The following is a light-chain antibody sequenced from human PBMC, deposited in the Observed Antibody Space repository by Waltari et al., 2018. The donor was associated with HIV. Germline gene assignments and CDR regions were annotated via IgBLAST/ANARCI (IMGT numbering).Light chain of an antibody. J-gene: IGLJ2*01. CDR1: SINVGPYTH. V-gene: IGLV2-23*02. CDR2: EVS. Sequence: QSALTQPAPVPGSPGQSITISSTGISINVGPYTHVSWYQQHPGKAPRLIIYEVSKRPSGVSNRYSASKSGKTASLTVSGLRAEDEADYYCSSYAGSSTFVIFGGGTKLTVL. CDR3: SSYAGSSTFVI.